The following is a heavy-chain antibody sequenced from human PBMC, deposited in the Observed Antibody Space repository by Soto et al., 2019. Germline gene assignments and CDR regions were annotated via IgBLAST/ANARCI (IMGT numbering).Heavy chain of an antibody. Sequence: EVQLLESGGGLVQPGGSLRLSCAASGFTFSSYAMTWVRQAPGKGLEWVSAISADGGGTYYADSVNGRFTISRDNSKNTLYLQLSSLRAEDTAVYYCEKDLERAVDRQYDIWGQGAMVTVSS. CDR3: EKDLERAVDRQYDI. V-gene: IGHV3-23*01. CDR1: GFTFSSYA. D-gene: IGHD6-19*01. J-gene: IGHJ3*02. CDR2: ISADGGGT.